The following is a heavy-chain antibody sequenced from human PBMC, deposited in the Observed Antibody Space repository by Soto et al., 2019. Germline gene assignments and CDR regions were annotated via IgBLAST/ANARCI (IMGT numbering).Heavy chain of an antibody. D-gene: IGHD6-13*01. V-gene: IGHV1-24*01. J-gene: IGHJ6*03. CDR1: GYTLTELS. CDR3: ATEASGIAAAGNYYYMDV. Sequence: ASVKVSCKVSGYTLTELSMHWVRQAPGKGLEWMGGFDPEDGETIYAQKFQGRVTMTEDTSTDTAYMELSSLRSEDTAVYYCATEASGIAAAGNYYYMDVWGKGTTVTVSS. CDR2: FDPEDGET.